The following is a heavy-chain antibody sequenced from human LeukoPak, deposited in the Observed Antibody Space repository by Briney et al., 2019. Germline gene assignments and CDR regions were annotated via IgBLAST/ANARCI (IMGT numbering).Heavy chain of an antibody. J-gene: IGHJ3*02. D-gene: IGHD3-22*01. Sequence: SETLSLTCTVSGGSISSYYWSWIRQPPGKGLEWIGYIYYSGSTNYNPSLKSRVTISVDTSKNQFSLKLSSVTAADTAVYYCAREIAYDSSGYFSLAAFDIWGQGTMVTVSS. CDR1: GGSISSYY. CDR2: IYYSGST. V-gene: IGHV4-59*12. CDR3: AREIAYDSSGYFSLAAFDI.